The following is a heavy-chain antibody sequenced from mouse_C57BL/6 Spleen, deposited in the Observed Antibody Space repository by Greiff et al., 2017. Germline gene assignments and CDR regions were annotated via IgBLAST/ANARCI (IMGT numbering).Heavy chain of an antibody. Sequence: QVQLQQPGAELVRPGSSVKLSCKASGYTFTSYWMDWVKQRPGQGLEWIGNIYPSDSETHYNQKFKDKATLTVDKSSSTAYMQLSSLPSEDSAVYYCASLYYDYDAWFAYWGQGTLVTVSA. V-gene: IGHV1-61*01. CDR3: ASLYYDYDAWFAY. CDR2: IYPSDSET. CDR1: GYTFTSYW. D-gene: IGHD2-4*01. J-gene: IGHJ3*01.